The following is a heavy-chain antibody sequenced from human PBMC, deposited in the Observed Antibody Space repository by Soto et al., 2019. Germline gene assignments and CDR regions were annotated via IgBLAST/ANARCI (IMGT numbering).Heavy chain of an antibody. J-gene: IGHJ4*02. D-gene: IGHD2-15*01. V-gene: IGHV4-31*03. CDR2: RYYSEST. Sequence: LSLTCTVSGGSITTGGYYWSWIRQLPGKGLEWIGHRYYSESTYYNPSLKSRVSISLDTSKNQFSLKLSFVTAADTAMYYCARTKCSGGSCYSWSLDYWGQGTPVTVSS. CDR1: GGSITTGGYY. CDR3: ARTKCSGGSCYSWSLDY.